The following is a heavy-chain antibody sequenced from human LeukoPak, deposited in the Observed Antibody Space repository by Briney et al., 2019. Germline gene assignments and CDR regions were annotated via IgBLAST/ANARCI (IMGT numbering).Heavy chain of an antibody. CDR1: GGTFSSYA. Sequence: ASVKVSCKASGGTFSSYAISWLRQAPGQGLEWMGRIIPIFGTANYAQKFQGRVTITTDESTSTAYMELSSLRSEDTAVYYCARFDSSGYYDSEYFQHWGQGTLVTVSS. J-gene: IGHJ1*01. V-gene: IGHV1-69*05. D-gene: IGHD3-22*01. CDR2: IIPIFGTA. CDR3: ARFDSSGYYDSEYFQH.